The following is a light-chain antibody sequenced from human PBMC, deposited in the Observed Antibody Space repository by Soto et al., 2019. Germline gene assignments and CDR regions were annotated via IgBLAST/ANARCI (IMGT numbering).Light chain of an antibody. CDR3: QQRSAWPVT. CDR1: QSVRTS. CDR2: DAS. Sequence: EIVLTQSPATLSLSPGERATLSCRASQSVRTSLAWYQQKPDQAPRLLIYDASNRATGVPARFSGSGSGTDFTLTISRLEPEDFAVYYCQQRSAWPVTFGPGTKVDNK. V-gene: IGKV3-11*01. J-gene: IGKJ3*01.